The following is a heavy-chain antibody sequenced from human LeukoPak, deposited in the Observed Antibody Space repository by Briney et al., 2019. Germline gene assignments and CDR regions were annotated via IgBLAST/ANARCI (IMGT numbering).Heavy chain of an antibody. J-gene: IGHJ4*02. CDR2: ISSSSSYI. Sequence: GGTLRLSCAASGFTFSTYGMSWVRQAPGKGLEWVPSISSSSSYIYYAASVKGRFTISRDNAKNSLYLQMNRLRAEDTAVYYCARERQLERLAFGKEGSAFDYWGQGTLVTVSS. D-gene: IGHD1-1*01. V-gene: IGHV3-21*01. CDR1: GFTFSTYG. CDR3: ARERQLERLAFGKEGSAFDY.